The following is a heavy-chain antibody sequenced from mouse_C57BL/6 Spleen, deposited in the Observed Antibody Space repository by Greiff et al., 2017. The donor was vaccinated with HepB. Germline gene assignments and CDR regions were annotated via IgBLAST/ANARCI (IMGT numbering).Heavy chain of an antibody. CDR1: GYTFTEYT. CDR3: ARHEERRGSPFAY. Sequence: VQLQQSGAELVKPGASVKLSCKASGYTFTEYTIHWVKQRSGQGLEWIGWVYPGSGSIKYNEKFKDKATLTADKSTSTVYMELSRFASEDSAVYYCARHEERRGSPFAYWGQGTLATVSA. J-gene: IGHJ3*01. CDR2: VYPGSGSI. V-gene: IGHV1-62-2*01.